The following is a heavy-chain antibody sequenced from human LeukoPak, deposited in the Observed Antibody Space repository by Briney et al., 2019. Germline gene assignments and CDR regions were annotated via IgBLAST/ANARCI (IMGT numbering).Heavy chain of an antibody. V-gene: IGHV4-34*01. Sequence: SETLSLTCAVYGGSFSNYSWNWIRQPPGKGLEWIGEITHGGSTNYNPSLKSRVTISVHTSKNQFSLKLSSVTAADTAVYYCARGVTVIPYQIDYWGQGTLVTVSS. J-gene: IGHJ4*02. CDR1: GGSFSNYS. D-gene: IGHD2-21*01. CDR3: ARGVTVIPYQIDY. CDR2: ITHGGST.